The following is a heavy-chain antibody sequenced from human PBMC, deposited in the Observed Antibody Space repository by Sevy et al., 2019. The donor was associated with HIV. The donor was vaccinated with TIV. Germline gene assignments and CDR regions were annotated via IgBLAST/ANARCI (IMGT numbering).Heavy chain of an antibody. CDR2: ISDSAYNT. Sequence: GGSLRLSCAASGFTFSTYAMSWVRQAPGKGLEWVSGISDSAYNTYYADSVKGRFTISRDNSKNSLYLQMNSLRAEDTAVYYCTKDEAYTVATSYYFDYWGQGTLVTVSS. CDR3: TKDEAYTVATSYYFDY. J-gene: IGHJ4*02. V-gene: IGHV3-23*01. CDR1: GFTFSTYA. D-gene: IGHD5-12*01.